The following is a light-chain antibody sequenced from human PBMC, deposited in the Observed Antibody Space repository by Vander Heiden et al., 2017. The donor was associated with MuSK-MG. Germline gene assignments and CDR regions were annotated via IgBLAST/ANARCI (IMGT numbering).Light chain of an antibody. Sequence: QSALTQHASVSGSPGQSITISCTGTSSDVGGYNYVSWYQQHPGKAPKLMIYDVSNRPSGVSNRFSGSKSGNTASLTISGLQAEDEADYYCSSYTSRSTLFGGGTKLTVL. CDR3: SSYTSRSTL. J-gene: IGLJ2*01. CDR1: SSDVGGYNY. CDR2: DVS. V-gene: IGLV2-14*01.